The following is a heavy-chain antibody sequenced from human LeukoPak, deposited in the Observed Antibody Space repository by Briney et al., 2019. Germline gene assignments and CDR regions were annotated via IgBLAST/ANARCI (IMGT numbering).Heavy chain of an antibody. J-gene: IGHJ5*02. D-gene: IGHD4-23*01. Sequence: PPETLSLTCTVTGDSMGTYYWSFVRQPAAKGLEWIGRLPSGTTWYNAPLKSRVTMSIVASNIQFSLRLTSVTSADTAVFYCARGDYYAGRGRNWFDPWRQGTLVTVSS. CDR1: GDSMGTYY. V-gene: IGHV4-4*07. CDR3: ARGDYYAGRGRNWFDP. CDR2: LPSGTT.